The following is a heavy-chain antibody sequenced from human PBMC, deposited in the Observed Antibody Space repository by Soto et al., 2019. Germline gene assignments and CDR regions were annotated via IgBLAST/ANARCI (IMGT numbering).Heavy chain of an antibody. D-gene: IGHD4-17*01. Sequence: SETLSLTCTVSGGSISSYYWNWIRQPPGKGLEWIGYIYYSGSTNYNPSLKSRVTISVDTSKNQFSLKLSSVTAADTAVYYCARRNGDYVRWFDPWGQETLVTVSS. J-gene: IGHJ5*02. V-gene: IGHV4-59*08. CDR1: GGSISSYY. CDR2: IYYSGST. CDR3: ARRNGDYVRWFDP.